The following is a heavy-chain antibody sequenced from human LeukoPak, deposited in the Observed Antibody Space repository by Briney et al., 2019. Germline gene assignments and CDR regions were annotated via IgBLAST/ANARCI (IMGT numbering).Heavy chain of an antibody. CDR2: IIPIFGTA. J-gene: IGHJ4*02. CDR3: AKGIPGRWDDVLTGYRSTDYFEH. V-gene: IGHV1-69*05. Sequence: SVKVSCKASGGTFSSYAISWVRQAPGQGLEWMGGIIPIFGTANYAQKFQGRVTITTDESTSTAYMELSSLRSEDTAVYYCAKGIPGRWDDVLTGYRSTDYFEHWGQGTLVTVSS. CDR1: GGTFSSYA. D-gene: IGHD3-9*01.